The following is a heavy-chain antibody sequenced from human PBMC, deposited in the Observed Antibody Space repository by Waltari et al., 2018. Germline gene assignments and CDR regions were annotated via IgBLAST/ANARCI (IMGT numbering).Heavy chain of an antibody. D-gene: IGHD3-16*01. CDR2: IYYSGST. CDR1: GGSISSSSYY. J-gene: IGHJ4*02. CDR3: ARERGSRDGYTTLYYFDY. V-gene: IGHV4-39*07. Sequence: QLQLQESGPGLVKPSETLPLTCTVSGGSISSSSYYWGWIRQPPGKGLEWIGSIYYSGSTYYNPSLKSRVTISVDTSKNQFSLKLSSVTAADTAVYYCARERGSRDGYTTLYYFDYWGQGTLVTVSS.